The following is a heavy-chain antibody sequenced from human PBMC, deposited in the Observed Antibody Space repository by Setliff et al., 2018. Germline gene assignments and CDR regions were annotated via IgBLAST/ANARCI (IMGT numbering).Heavy chain of an antibody. V-gene: IGHV1-18*01. J-gene: IGHJ4*02. CDR1: GYTFTNYG. CDR2: ISAYNDNT. Sequence: GASVKVSCKASGYTFTNYGISWVRQAPGQGLEWMGWISAYNDNTNYAQKVQGRVTMTTDTSTSTAYMELRSLTSDDTAVYYCAKDAYDSSGYGGHYFDYWGQGALVTVSS. D-gene: IGHD3-22*01. CDR3: AKDAYDSSGYGGHYFDY.